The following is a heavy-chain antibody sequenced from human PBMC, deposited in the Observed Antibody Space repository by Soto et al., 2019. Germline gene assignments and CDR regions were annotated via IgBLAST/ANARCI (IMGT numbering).Heavy chain of an antibody. Sequence: GSGPTLVNPTQTLTLTCSFSGFSLSTSRVGVAWIRQPPGKALEWLAIIYWDDDRRYSPSLKTRLAITKDTSKNQVVLTMTNLDPGDTATYYCAHIMITWGGVSALDAFEIWGQGTMVTVSS. CDR1: GFSLSTSRVG. D-gene: IGHD3-16*01. J-gene: IGHJ3*02. CDR3: AHIMITWGGVSALDAFEI. V-gene: IGHV2-5*02. CDR2: IYWDDDR.